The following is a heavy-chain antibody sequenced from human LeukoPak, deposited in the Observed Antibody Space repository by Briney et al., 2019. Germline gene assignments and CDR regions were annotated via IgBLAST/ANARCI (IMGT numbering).Heavy chain of an antibody. D-gene: IGHD3-3*01. CDR1: GLTFSSYW. CDR2: IKEDGSEK. CDR3: ARDYDYCSGHNLDAFDV. J-gene: IGHJ3*01. Sequence: GGSLRLSCVASGLTFSSYWMTWVRQAPGKGLEWVGNIKEDGSEKSYVDSVKGRVTISRDNAKNSLYLQMNSLRVQATAVYYCARDYDYCSGHNLDAFDVWGEGTTVTVSS. V-gene: IGHV3-7*03.